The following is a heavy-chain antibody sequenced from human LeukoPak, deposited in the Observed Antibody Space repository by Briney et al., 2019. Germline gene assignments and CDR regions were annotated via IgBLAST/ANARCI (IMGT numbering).Heavy chain of an antibody. J-gene: IGHJ4*02. CDR1: GYTFTGYY. Sequence: ASVKVSCKASGYTFTGYYMHWVRQAPGQGLEWMGWINPNSGGTNYAQKFQGRATMTRDTSISTAYMELSRLRSDDTAVYYCAREYYDYVWGSYRYTVYYFDYWGQGTLVTVSS. V-gene: IGHV1-2*02. D-gene: IGHD3-16*02. CDR3: AREYYDYVWGSYRYTVYYFDY. CDR2: INPNSGGT.